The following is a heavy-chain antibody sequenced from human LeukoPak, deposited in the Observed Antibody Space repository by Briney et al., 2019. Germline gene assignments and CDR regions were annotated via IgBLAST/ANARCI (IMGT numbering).Heavy chain of an antibody. Sequence: GGSLRLSCAASGFTFSSYWMHWVRQAPGKGLVWVSRINSDGSGTSYADSVKGRFTISRDNAKNTLYLQMNSLRAEDTAVYYCARDGPIAVAGRDAFDIWGQGTMVTVSS. CDR2: INSDGSGT. J-gene: IGHJ3*02. CDR1: GFTFSSYW. CDR3: ARDGPIAVAGRDAFDI. D-gene: IGHD6-19*01. V-gene: IGHV3-74*01.